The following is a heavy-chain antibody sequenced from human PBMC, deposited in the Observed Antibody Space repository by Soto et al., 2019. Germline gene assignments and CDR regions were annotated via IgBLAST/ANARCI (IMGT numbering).Heavy chain of an antibody. V-gene: IGHV3-74*01. Sequence: QPGGSLRLSCAASGFTFSSYWMHWVRQAPGKGLVWVSRINSDGSSTSYADSVKGRFTISRDNAKNTLYLQMNSLRAEDTAVYYCARCGYSYGYADYWGQGTMVTVYS. CDR3: ARCGYSYGYADY. CDR2: INSDGSST. D-gene: IGHD5-18*01. J-gene: IGHJ4*02. CDR1: GFTFSSYW.